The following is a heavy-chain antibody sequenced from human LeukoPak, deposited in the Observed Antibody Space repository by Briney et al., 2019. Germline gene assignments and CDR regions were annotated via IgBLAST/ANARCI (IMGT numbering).Heavy chain of an antibody. Sequence: ASVKVSCKASGYTFTSYDINWVRQATGQGLEWMGWMNPNSANTGYAQKFQGRVTMTRNASISTAYMELSILRSEDTAVYYCARGRVEMAASFNCFDPWGQGTLVTVSS. CDR3: ARGRVEMAASFNCFDP. CDR1: GYTFTSYD. D-gene: IGHD5-24*01. V-gene: IGHV1-8*01. J-gene: IGHJ5*02. CDR2: MNPNSANT.